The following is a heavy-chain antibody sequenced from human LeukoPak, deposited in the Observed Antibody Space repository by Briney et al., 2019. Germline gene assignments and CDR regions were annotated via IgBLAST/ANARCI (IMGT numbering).Heavy chain of an antibody. Sequence: GRSLRLSCAASGFTFSNHGMHWVRQAPGKGPEWVALIWYDGSNKFYGDSVKGRFTISRDNSKNTVYLQMNSLRAEDTGVYYCARDRLEAVTDDDYFDFWGQGTLVTVSS. J-gene: IGHJ4*02. CDR1: GFTFSNHG. D-gene: IGHD2-21*02. CDR3: ARDRLEAVTDDDYFDF. V-gene: IGHV3-33*01. CDR2: IWYDGSNK.